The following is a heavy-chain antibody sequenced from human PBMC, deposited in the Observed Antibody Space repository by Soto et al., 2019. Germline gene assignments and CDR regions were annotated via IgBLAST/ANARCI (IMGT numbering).Heavy chain of an antibody. CDR3: VRDAHRGGDYDY. V-gene: IGHV3-7*01. J-gene: IGHJ4*02. CDR2: IKPEGGEE. Sequence: GGSLRLSCAASGFTFSKYWMNWVRQAPGKGLEWVANIKPEGGEEYYVDSVKGRFTISRDNAKNSLYLQMNNLRDDDTALYYCVRDAHRGGDYDYWGQGALVTVSS. D-gene: IGHD3-16*01. CDR1: GFTFSKYW.